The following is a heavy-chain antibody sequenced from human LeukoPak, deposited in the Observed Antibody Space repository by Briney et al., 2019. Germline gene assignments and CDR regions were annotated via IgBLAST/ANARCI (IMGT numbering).Heavy chain of an antibody. CDR3: ASYCSGGSCYYFDY. J-gene: IGHJ4*02. Sequence: NPSETLSLTCAVYGGSFSGYYWSWIRQPPGKGLEWIGEINHSGSTNYNPSLKSRVTISVDTSKNQFSLKLSSVTAADTAVYYCASYCSGGSCYYFDYWGQGTLVTVSS. D-gene: IGHD2-15*01. V-gene: IGHV4-34*01. CDR1: GGSFSGYY. CDR2: INHSGST.